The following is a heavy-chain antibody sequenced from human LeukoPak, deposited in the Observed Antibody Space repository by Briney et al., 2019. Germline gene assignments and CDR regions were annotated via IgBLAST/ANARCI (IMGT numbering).Heavy chain of an antibody. J-gene: IGHJ6*03. CDR3: ARRWEVVAVAGPHYYYYYMDV. D-gene: IGHD6-19*01. V-gene: IGHV3-30*04. CDR2: ISYDGSNK. Sequence: PGRSLRLSCAASGFTFSSYAMHWVRQAPGKGLEWVAVISYDGSNKYYADSVKGRFTISRDNSKNTLYLQMNSLRAEDTAVYYCARRWEVVAVAGPHYYYYYMDVWGKGTTVTVSS. CDR1: GFTFSSYA.